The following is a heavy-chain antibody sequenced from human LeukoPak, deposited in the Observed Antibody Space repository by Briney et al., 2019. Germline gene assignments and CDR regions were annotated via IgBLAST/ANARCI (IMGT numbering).Heavy chain of an antibody. CDR3: ARKPIVNSAWYYFDY. V-gene: IGHV4-4*07. J-gene: IGHJ4*02. CDR2: VHTSGST. CDR1: GGSISSYY. Sequence: SETLSLTCTVSGGSISSYYWSWIRQPAGKGLEWIGRVHTSGSTNYNPSLKSRVTMSVDTAKNQFSLKLSSVTAADTAVYYCARKPIVNSAWYYFDYWGQGTLVTVSS. D-gene: IGHD3-22*01.